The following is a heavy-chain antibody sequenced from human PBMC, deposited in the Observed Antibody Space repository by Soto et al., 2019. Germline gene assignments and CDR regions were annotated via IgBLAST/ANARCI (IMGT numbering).Heavy chain of an antibody. J-gene: IGHJ4*02. D-gene: IGHD3-10*01. Sequence: QGQLVESGGGVVQPGRSERLSCAASGFTFSNYIMHWVRQAPGKGLEWVAIILHDGNNKYYADSVKGRFTISRDNSKNTLYLQMNSLRTEDTAIYYCARDDEGGSYCDLGYWGQGTLVTVSS. CDR1: GFTFSNYI. CDR3: ARDDEGGSYCDLGY. V-gene: IGHV3-30-3*01. CDR2: ILHDGNNK.